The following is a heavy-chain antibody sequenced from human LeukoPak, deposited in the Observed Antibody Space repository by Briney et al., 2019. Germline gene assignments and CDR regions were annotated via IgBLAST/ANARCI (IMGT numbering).Heavy chain of an antibody. Sequence: GGSLRLSCAASGFTFSSYAMSWVRQAPGKWLEWVSAISGSGGSTYYADSVKGRFTISRDNSKNTLYLQMNSLRAEDTAVYYCAKDKSYYYDSGSYGLDYWGQGTLVTVSS. V-gene: IGHV3-23*01. CDR1: GFTFSSYA. J-gene: IGHJ4*02. CDR3: AKDKSYYYDSGSYGLDY. D-gene: IGHD3-10*01. CDR2: ISGSGGST.